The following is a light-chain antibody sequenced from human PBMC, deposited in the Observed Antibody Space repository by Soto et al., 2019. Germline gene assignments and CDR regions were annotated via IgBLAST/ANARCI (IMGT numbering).Light chain of an antibody. V-gene: IGKV2-28*01. J-gene: IGKJ1*01. CDR2: LAS. CDR3: MQTLQAPPS. CDR1: QSLMHSNGYNY. Sequence: DTVMTQSPLSLPVTPGEPASISCKSSQSLMHSNGYNYVDWYLQKPGQSPQLLISLASNRASGVPARFSGSGSGTDFTLKISRVEAEDVGVYYCMQTLQAPPSFGQGTKVEIK.